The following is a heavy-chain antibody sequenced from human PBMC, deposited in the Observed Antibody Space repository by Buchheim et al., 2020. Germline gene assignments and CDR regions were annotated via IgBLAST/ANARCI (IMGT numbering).Heavy chain of an antibody. J-gene: IGHJ6*02. Sequence: QVQLVQSGAEVKKPGASVKVSCKASGYTFTSYYMHWVRQAPGQGLEWMGIINPSGGSTSYAQKFQGRVTMTRDTSTSTVYMELSSLRSEDTAVYYCASQDIVVVVAAPTLGMDVWGQGTT. CDR1: GYTFTSYY. D-gene: IGHD2-15*01. CDR3: ASQDIVVVVAAPTLGMDV. CDR2: INPSGGST. V-gene: IGHV1-46*01.